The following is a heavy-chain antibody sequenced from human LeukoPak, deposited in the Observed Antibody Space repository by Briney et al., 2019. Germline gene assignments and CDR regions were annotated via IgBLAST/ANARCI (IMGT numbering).Heavy chain of an antibody. Sequence: KSGGSLRLSCTASGFTFNYAMSWFRQAPGKGLEWVGFIRNKAYGGTAEYAASVKGRFTISRDDSKTIAYLQMNSLKTEDTAVYYCTREKRYFDWFQANYWGQGTLVTVSS. J-gene: IGHJ4*02. D-gene: IGHD3-9*01. CDR2: IRNKAYGGTA. CDR3: TREKRYFDWFQANY. V-gene: IGHV3-49*05. CDR1: GFTFNYA.